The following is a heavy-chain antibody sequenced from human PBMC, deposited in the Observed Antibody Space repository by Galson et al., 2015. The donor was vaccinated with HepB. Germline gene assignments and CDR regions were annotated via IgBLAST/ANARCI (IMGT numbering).Heavy chain of an antibody. CDR2: LDPEDGET. V-gene: IGHV1-24*01. CDR3: ATDFWSLIESADRSGHGMDV. J-gene: IGHJ6*02. D-gene: IGHD3-3*01. CDR1: GYTLTGIS. Sequence: SVKVSCKVSGYTLTGISMHWVRQAPGKGLEWMGGLDPEDGETIYAQKFQGRVTMTEDTSTDTAYVELSSLRSEDTAVCYCATDFWSLIESADRSGHGMDVWGQGTTVTVSS.